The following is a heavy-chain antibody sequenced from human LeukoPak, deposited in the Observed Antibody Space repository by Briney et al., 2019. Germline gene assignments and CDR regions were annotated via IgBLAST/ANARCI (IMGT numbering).Heavy chain of an antibody. V-gene: IGHV3-48*03. CDR1: GFTFSSYE. CDR3: ARDRSLGLRFPRWFDP. D-gene: IGHD4-17*01. CDR2: ISSSGSTI. J-gene: IGHJ5*02. Sequence: GGSLRLSCAASGFTFSSYEMNWVRQAPGKGLEWVSYISSSGSTIYYADSVKGRFTISRDNAKNSLYLQMNSLRAEDTALYYCARDRSLGLRFPRWFDPWGQGTLVTVSS.